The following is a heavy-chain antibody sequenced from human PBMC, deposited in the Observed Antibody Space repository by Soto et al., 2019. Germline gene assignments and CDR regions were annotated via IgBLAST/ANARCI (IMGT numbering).Heavy chain of an antibody. D-gene: IGHD6-13*01. CDR2: ISGSGGST. CDR3: AKGPHPYSSSWFTSGDYYGMDV. J-gene: IGHJ6*02. Sequence: VQLLESGGGLVQPGGSLRLSCAASGFTFSSYAMSWVRQAPGKGLEWVSAISGSGGSTYYADSVKGRFTISRDNSKNTLYLQMNSLRAEDTAVYYCAKGPHPYSSSWFTSGDYYGMDVWGQGTTVTVSS. CDR1: GFTFSSYA. V-gene: IGHV3-23*01.